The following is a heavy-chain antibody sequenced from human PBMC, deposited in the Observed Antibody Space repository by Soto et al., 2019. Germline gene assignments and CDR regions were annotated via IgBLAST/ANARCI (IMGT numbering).Heavy chain of an antibody. Sequence: SETLSLTCAVYGGSFSGYYWSWIRQPPGKGLEWIGEINHSGSTNYNPSLKSRVTISVDTSKNQFSLKLSSVTAADTAVYYCAGGRAAFVVVVAATRPFDYWGQGTLVTVSS. J-gene: IGHJ4*02. V-gene: IGHV4-34*01. CDR3: AGGRAAFVVVVAATRPFDY. CDR2: INHSGST. CDR1: GGSFSGYY. D-gene: IGHD2-15*01.